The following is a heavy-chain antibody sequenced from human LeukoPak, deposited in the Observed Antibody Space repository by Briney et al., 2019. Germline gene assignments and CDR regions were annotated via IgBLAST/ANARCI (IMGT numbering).Heavy chain of an antibody. J-gene: IGHJ6*04. D-gene: IGHD3-3*01. CDR2: IIPIFGTA. Sequence: GASVKVSCKASGGTFSSYAISWVRQAPGQGLEWMGGIIPIFGTANYAQKFRGRVTITMDESTSTAYMELSSLRSEDTAVYYCARGFSPRPDYDFWSGYVDVWGKGTTVTVSS. CDR3: ARGFSPRPDYDFWSGYVDV. CDR1: GGTFSSYA. V-gene: IGHV1-69*05.